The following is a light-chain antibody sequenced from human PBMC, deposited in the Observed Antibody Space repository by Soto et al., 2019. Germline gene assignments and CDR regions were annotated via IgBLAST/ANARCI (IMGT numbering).Light chain of an antibody. J-gene: IGKJ3*01. CDR2: AAS. CDR3: QQSYSTPFT. CDR1: QSISSY. V-gene: IGKV1-39*01. Sequence: DIQMTQSPSSLSASVGDRVTITCRASQSISSYLNWYQQKPGKAPKLLIYAASTLQRGVPSRFSGSGFGTDFTLTIRSLQPEDFATYYCQQSYSTPFTFGPGTKVDIK.